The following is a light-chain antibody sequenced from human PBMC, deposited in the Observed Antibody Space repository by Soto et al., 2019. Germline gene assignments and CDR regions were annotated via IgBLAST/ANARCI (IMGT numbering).Light chain of an antibody. CDR3: SSYAGSNNFEV. CDR2: DVS. J-gene: IGLJ1*01. V-gene: IGLV2-8*01. CDR1: SSDIGGYNY. Sequence: QSALTQPPSASGSPGQSVTISCTGTSSDIGGYNYVSWYQQHPGKAPKLMIYDVSERPSGVPDRFSGSKSGNTASLTVSGLQAEDEADYYCSSYAGSNNFEVFGTGTKVTVL.